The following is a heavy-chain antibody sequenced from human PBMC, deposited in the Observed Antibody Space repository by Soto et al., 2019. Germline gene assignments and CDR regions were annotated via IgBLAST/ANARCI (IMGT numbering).Heavy chain of an antibody. J-gene: IGHJ5*02. Sequence: QVQLVESGGGVVQPGRSLRLSCAASGFTFSSYAMHWVRQAPGKGLEWVAVISYDGSNKYYADSVKGRFTISRDNSKNTLYLQMNSLRAEDTAVYYCARGSGDILPHRFVPWGQGTLVTVSS. CDR2: ISYDGSNK. D-gene: IGHD3-9*01. CDR1: GFTFSSYA. CDR3: ARGSGDILPHRFVP. V-gene: IGHV3-30-3*01.